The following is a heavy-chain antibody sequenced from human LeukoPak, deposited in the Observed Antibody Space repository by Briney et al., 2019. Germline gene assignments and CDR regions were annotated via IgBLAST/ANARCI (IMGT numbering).Heavy chain of an antibody. CDR1: GFTFSNYV. CDR3: AKRYCSSTSCYRGLWDY. D-gene: IGHD2-2*01. Sequence: PGGSLRLSCAASGFTFSNYVMSWVRQAPGKGLEWVSSISGSGGSPYYADSVKGRFTISRDNSKNTLYLQMNSLRAEDTAVYYCAKRYCSSTSCYRGLWDYWGQGTLVTVSS. V-gene: IGHV3-23*01. CDR2: ISGSGGSP. J-gene: IGHJ4*02.